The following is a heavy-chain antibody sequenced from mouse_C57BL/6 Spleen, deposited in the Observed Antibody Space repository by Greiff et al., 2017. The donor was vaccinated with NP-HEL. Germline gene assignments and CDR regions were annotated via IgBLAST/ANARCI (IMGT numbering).Heavy chain of an antibody. CDR2: ISSGGDYI. D-gene: IGHD1-1*01. J-gene: IGHJ3*01. Sequence: EVKLVESGEGLVKPGGSLKLSCAASGFTFSSYAMSWVRQTPEKRLEWVAYISSGGDYIYYAHTVKGRFTISRDNARNTLYLQMSSLKSEDTAMYYCTKDGDCYSSSPFAYWGQGTLVTVSA. CDR3: TKDGDCYSSSPFAY. CDR1: GFTFSSYA. V-gene: IGHV5-9-1*02.